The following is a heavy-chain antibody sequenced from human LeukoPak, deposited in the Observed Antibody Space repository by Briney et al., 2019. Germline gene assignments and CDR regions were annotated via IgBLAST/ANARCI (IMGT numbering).Heavy chain of an antibody. V-gene: IGHV4-61*02. J-gene: IGHJ6*03. CDR1: GGSISSGSYY. CDR3: ATRRGDYNYYYYYMDV. Sequence: SETLSLTCTVSGGSISSGSYYWSWIRQPAGKGLEWIGRIYTSGSTNYNPSLKSRVTISVDTSKNQFSLKLSSVTAADTAVYYCATRRGDYNYYYYYMDVWGKGTTVTVSS. CDR2: IYTSGST. D-gene: IGHD4-11*01.